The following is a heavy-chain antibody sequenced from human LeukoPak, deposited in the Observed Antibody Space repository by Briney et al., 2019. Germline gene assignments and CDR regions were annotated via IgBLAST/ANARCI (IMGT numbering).Heavy chain of an antibody. CDR3: ARMDYGDYRMGY. CDR2: ISVYNDDT. D-gene: IGHD4-17*01. V-gene: IGHV1-18*04. CDR1: GYSFFDYL. Sequence: ASVKVSCKASGYSFFDYLITWVRQAPGQGLEWIGWISVYNDDTNYAQKFQGRVTMTRDTSTSTVYMELSSLRSEDTAVYYCARMDYGDYRMGYWGQGTLVTVSS. J-gene: IGHJ4*02.